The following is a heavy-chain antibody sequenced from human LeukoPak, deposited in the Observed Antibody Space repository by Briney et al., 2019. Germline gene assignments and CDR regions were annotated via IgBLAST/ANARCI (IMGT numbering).Heavy chain of an antibody. J-gene: IGHJ4*02. V-gene: IGHV4-31*03. D-gene: IGHD3-10*01. CDR3: ARVIGSSAISFDY. CDR1: GGSISSGGYY. Sequence: SETLSLTCTVSGGSISSGGYYWSWIRQHPGKGLEWIGYIYYSGSTYYNPSLKSRVTISVDTSKNQFSLKLSSVTAADTAVYYCARVIGSSAISFDYWGQGILVTVSS. CDR2: IYYSGST.